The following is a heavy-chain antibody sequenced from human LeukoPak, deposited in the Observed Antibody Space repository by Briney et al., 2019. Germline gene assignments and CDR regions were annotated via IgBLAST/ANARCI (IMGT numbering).Heavy chain of an antibody. D-gene: IGHD3-3*01. Sequence: GASVSVSCTASGYTFTVDYMHGVGQARGQGREWRGWINPNSGGTTYAQKLHGRVSMTTDTSTSTAYMELRSLRSDDPAVYYCARAFFRFSEYFQHWGQGTLVTVSS. J-gene: IGHJ1*01. CDR3: ARAFFRFSEYFQH. CDR1: GYTFTVDY. V-gene: IGHV1-2*02. CDR2: INPNSGGT.